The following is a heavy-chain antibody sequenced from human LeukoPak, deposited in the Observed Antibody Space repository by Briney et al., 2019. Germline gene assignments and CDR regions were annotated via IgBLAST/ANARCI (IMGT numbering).Heavy chain of an antibody. CDR3: ARDPAWGYCSSTSCYRGGYFDY. D-gene: IGHD2-2*02. CDR1: GGSISSYY. Sequence: SETLSLTCTVSGGSISSYYWSWIRQPPGKGLEWIGYIYHSGSTYYNPSLKSRVTISVDRSKNQFSLKLSSVTAADTAVYYCARDPAWGYCSSTSCYRGGYFDYWGQGTLVTVSS. J-gene: IGHJ4*02. V-gene: IGHV4-59*12. CDR2: IYHSGST.